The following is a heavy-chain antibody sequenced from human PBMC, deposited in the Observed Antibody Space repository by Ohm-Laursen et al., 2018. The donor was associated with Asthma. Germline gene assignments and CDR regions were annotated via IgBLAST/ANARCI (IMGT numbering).Heavy chain of an antibody. V-gene: IGHV1-69*13. CDR3: ARTGYSSGWHTYYYGMDV. D-gene: IGHD6-19*01. CDR1: GRTFSSYA. J-gene: IGHJ6*02. Sequence: SVTVSCQASGRTFSSYAISWVRQPPGQGLEWMGGIIPIFGTANYAQKFQGRVTITADESTSTAYMELSSLRSEDTAVYYCARTGYSSGWHTYYYGMDVWGQGTTVTVSS. CDR2: IIPIFGTA.